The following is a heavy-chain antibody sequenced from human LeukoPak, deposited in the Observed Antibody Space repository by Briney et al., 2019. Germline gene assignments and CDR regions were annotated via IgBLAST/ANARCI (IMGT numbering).Heavy chain of an antibody. Sequence: GGSLRLSCAASGFTFSNSAMSWVRQAPGKGLEWVSTLSGSGITTYYADSVKGRFTISRDNSKNTLYLQMNSLRAEDTAVYYCAKGIYSSGWSYFDYWGHGTLATVSS. J-gene: IGHJ4*01. D-gene: IGHD6-19*01. CDR3: AKGIYSSGWSYFDY. V-gene: IGHV3-23*01. CDR2: LSGSGITT. CDR1: GFTFSNSA.